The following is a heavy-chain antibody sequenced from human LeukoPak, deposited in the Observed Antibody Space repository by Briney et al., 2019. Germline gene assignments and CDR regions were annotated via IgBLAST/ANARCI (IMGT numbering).Heavy chain of an antibody. CDR3: AKQPLSYYDFWSGYQANFVH. CDR1: GFTFSSYA. Sequence: GGSLRLSCAASGFTFSSYAMSWVRQAPGKGLEWVSAISGSGGSTYYADSAKGRFTISRDNSKNTLYLQMNRLRAEDTAVYYCAKQPLSYYDFWSGYQANFVHWGQGSLVTVSS. V-gene: IGHV3-23*01. CDR2: ISGSGGST. D-gene: IGHD3-3*01. J-gene: IGHJ4*02.